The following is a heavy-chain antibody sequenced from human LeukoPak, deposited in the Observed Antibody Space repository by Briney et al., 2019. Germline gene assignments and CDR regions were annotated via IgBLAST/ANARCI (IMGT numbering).Heavy chain of an antibody. V-gene: IGHV1-18*01. Sequence: ASVKVSCKASGYTFTSYGISWVRQAPGQGLEWMGWISAYNGNTNYAQKLQGRVTMTTDTSTSTAYMELRSLRSDDTAVYYCAREGDYSNYEGYYYYMDVWGKGTTVTVSS. CDR2: ISAYNGNT. J-gene: IGHJ6*03. CDR3: AREGDYSNYEGYYYYMDV. CDR1: GYTFTSYG. D-gene: IGHD4-11*01.